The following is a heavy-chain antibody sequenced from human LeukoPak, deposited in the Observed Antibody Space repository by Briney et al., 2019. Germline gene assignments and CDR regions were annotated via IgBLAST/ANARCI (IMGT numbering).Heavy chain of an antibody. CDR2: IRYDGSSK. D-gene: IGHD1/OR15-1a*01. Sequence: GGSLRLSCAASGFTFNSYGIHWVRQAPGKGLEWVAFIRYDGSSKYYVDSVKGRFTISRDNSKNTLYLQMNSLRAEDTAVYFCATKNPSVGPQYYFDYWGQGTLVTVSS. CDR3: ATKNPSVGPQYYFDY. J-gene: IGHJ4*02. V-gene: IGHV3-30*02. CDR1: GFTFNSYG.